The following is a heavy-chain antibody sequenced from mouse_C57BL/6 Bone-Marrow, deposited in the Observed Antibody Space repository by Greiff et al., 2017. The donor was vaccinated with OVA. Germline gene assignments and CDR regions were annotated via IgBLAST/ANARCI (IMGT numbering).Heavy chain of an antibody. V-gene: IGHV1-15*01. CDR1: GYTFTDYE. Sequence: VQLQQSGAELVRPGASVTLSCKASGYTFTDYEMHWVKQTPVHGLEWIGAIDPETGGTAYNQKFKGKAILTADKSSSTAYMELRSLTSEDSAVYYCTTGNYGNYDVCYYAMDYWGQGTSVTVSS. D-gene: IGHD2-1*01. CDR3: TTGNYGNYDVCYYAMDY. CDR2: IDPETGGT. J-gene: IGHJ4*01.